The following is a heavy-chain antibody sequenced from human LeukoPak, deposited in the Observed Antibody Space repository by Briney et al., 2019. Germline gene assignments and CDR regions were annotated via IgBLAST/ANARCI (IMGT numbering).Heavy chain of an antibody. Sequence: ASVEVSCKASGYTFTSYAMHWVRQAPGQRLEWMGWINAGNGNTKYSQKFQGRVTITRDTSASTAYMELSSLRSEDTAVYYCARGRYDFNWFDPWGQGTLVTVSS. CDR2: INAGNGNT. CDR1: GYTFTSYA. V-gene: IGHV1-3*01. CDR3: ARGRYDFNWFDP. D-gene: IGHD1-20*01. J-gene: IGHJ5*02.